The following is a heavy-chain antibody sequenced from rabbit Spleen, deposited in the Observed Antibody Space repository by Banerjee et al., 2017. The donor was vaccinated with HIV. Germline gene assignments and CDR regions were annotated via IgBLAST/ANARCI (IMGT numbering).Heavy chain of an antibody. D-gene: IGHD8-1*01. CDR3: ARHAGYAGYGYSTLDL. V-gene: IGHV1S47*01. CDR2: IDPVFGNT. J-gene: IGHJ4*01. CDR1: GFSLSYNNV. Sequence: QEQLVESGGGLVKPGGSLALTCKASGFSLSYNNVMCWVRQAPGKGLEWTGYIDPVFGNTYYASWVNGRFTISSDNAQNTVDLQMNSLTAADTATYFCARHAGYAGYGYSTLDLWGPGTLVTVS.